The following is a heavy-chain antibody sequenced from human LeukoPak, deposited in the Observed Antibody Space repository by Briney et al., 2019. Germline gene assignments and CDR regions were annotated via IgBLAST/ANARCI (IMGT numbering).Heavy chain of an antibody. Sequence: GGSLRLSCAASGLTFSSYAMSWVRQAPGKGLEWVSVISGSGDSAYYADSVKGRFTISRDNSKSTLYLQMNSLRAEDTAIYYCAKTSSTSCYSCVFDYWGQGTLVTVSS. CDR3: AKTSSTSCYSCVFDY. D-gene: IGHD2-2*01. V-gene: IGHV3-23*01. CDR2: ISGSGDSA. CDR1: GLTFSSYA. J-gene: IGHJ4*02.